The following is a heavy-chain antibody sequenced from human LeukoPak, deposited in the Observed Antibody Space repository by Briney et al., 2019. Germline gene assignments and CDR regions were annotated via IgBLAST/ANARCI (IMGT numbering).Heavy chain of an antibody. Sequence: PSQTLSLTCTVSGGSISSGDYYWSWIRRPPGKGLEWIESIYYRGSTYYNPSLKSRVTISVDTSKNQFSLKLSSVTAADTAVYYCASTPRTGYSSGWYEGWFDPWGQGTLVTVSS. CDR2: IYYRGST. J-gene: IGHJ5*02. V-gene: IGHV4-30-4*08. D-gene: IGHD6-19*01. CDR3: ASTPRTGYSSGWYEGWFDP. CDR1: GGSISSGDYY.